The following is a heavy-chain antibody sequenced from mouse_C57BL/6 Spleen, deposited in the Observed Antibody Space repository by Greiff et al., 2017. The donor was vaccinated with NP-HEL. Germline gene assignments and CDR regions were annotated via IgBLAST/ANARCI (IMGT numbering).Heavy chain of an antibody. J-gene: IGHJ4*01. V-gene: IGHV5-12*01. D-gene: IGHD1-1*01. Sequence: EVQLVESGGGLVQPGGSLKLSCAASGFTFSDYYMYWVRQTPEKRLEWVAYISNGGGSTYYPDTVKGRFTISRDNAKNTLYLQMSRLKSEDTAMYYCARGDYYGSSYDYYYAMDYWGQGTSVTVSS. CDR3: ARGDYYGSSYDYYYAMDY. CDR2: ISNGGGST. CDR1: GFTFSDYY.